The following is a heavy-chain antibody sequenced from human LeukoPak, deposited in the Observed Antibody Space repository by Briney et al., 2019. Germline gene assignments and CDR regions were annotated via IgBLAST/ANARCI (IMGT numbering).Heavy chain of an antibody. CDR2: ISGSGGST. V-gene: IGHV3-23*01. D-gene: IGHD2-21*02. CDR3: AKISSVVTAIRPFDY. CDR1: GFTFSSYA. J-gene: IGHJ4*02. Sequence: GGSLRLSRAASGFTFSSYAMSWVRQAPGKGLEWVSAISGSGGSTYYADSVKGRFTISRDNSKNTLYLQMNSLRAEDTAVYYCAKISSVVTAIRPFDYWGQGTLVTVSS.